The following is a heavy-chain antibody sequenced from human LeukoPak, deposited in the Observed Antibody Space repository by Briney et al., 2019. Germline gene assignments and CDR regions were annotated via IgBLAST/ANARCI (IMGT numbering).Heavy chain of an antibody. J-gene: IGHJ4*02. CDR3: ARDLWGSYSTGSYLDY. CDR2: IKEDGSVM. CDR1: GFTFKNYR. V-gene: IGHV3-7*01. D-gene: IGHD6-19*01. Sequence: GGSLRLSCAASGFTFKNYRMNWVRQAPGKGLEWVANIKEDGSVMYYVDSLKGRFTISRDSAQNSLYLQMNSLRVEDTAVYFCARDLWGSYSTGSYLDYWGQGALVTVSS.